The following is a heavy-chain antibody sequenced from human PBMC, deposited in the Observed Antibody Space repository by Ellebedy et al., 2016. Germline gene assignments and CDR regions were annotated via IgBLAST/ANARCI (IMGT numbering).Heavy chain of an antibody. CDR1: GFTFSDHW. CDR3: VRDGVGAPPFDY. Sequence: GESLKISXAASGFTFSDHWMHWVRQAPGQGLVWVSRVKYDGTSTNYADSVKGRFTISRDNAKNTLDLQMNSLRAEDTAVYYCVRDGVGAPPFDYWGQGTLVTVSS. V-gene: IGHV3-74*01. J-gene: IGHJ4*02. CDR2: VKYDGTST. D-gene: IGHD1-26*01.